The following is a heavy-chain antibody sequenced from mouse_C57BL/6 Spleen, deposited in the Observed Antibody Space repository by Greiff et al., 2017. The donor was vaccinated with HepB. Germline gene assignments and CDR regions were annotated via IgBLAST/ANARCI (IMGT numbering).Heavy chain of an antibody. J-gene: IGHJ3*01. CDR3: ARKEYDGYYGY. D-gene: IGHD2-3*01. CDR1: GYTFTSYW. Sequence: QVHVKQPGAELVKPGASVKLSCKASGYTFTSYWMHWVKQRPGQGLEWIGMIHPNSGSTNYNEKFKSKATLTVDKSSSTTYMQLSSLTSEDSAVYYCARKEYDGYYGYWGQGTLVTVSA. CDR2: IHPNSGST. V-gene: IGHV1-64*01.